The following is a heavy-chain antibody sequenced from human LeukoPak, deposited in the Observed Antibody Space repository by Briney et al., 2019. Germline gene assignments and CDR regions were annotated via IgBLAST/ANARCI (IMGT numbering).Heavy chain of an antibody. CDR1: GFTVSTNY. J-gene: IGHJ5*02. CDR3: ARGVTPDWFDP. V-gene: IGHV3-66*01. CDR2: IYSGGST. D-gene: IGHD2-21*02. Sequence: GGSLRLSCAASGFTVSTNYMSWVRQAPGKGLEWVSVIYSGGSTYYADSVEGRFTISRDNSKNTLYLQMNSLRAEDTAVYYCARGVTPDWFDPWGQGTLVTASS.